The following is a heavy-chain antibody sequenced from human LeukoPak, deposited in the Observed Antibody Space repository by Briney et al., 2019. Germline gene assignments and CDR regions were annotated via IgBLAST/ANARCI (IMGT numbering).Heavy chain of an antibody. Sequence: AASVKVSCKASGYTFTGYYMHWVRQAPGQGLEWMGWINPNSGGTNYAQKFQGRVTMTRDTSISTAYMELSRLRSDDTAVYYCAREVSPGEDQLGLAYWGQGTLVTVSS. D-gene: IGHD1-1*01. J-gene: IGHJ4*02. V-gene: IGHV1-2*02. CDR2: INPNSGGT. CDR1: GYTFTGYY. CDR3: AREVSPGEDQLGLAY.